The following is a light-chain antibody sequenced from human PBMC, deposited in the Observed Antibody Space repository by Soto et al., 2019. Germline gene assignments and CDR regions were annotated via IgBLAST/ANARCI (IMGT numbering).Light chain of an antibody. J-gene: IGLJ1*01. V-gene: IGLV1-47*01. CDR1: SSNIGTYY. CDR2: RNG. Sequence: QSVLTQPPSASGTPGQRVTISCSGSSSNIGTYYVDWYQQLPGTAHKLLIHRNGQRPSGVPDRFSGSKSGTSASLAISGLRSEDEADYYCATWDDRLRAYVIGAGTKVTVL. CDR3: ATWDDRLRAYV.